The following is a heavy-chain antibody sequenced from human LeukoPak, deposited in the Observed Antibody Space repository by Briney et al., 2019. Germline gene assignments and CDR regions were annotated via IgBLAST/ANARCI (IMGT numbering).Heavy chain of an antibody. D-gene: IGHD6-19*01. CDR1: GYTFTSYG. CDR3: ARDGQWLGLYYYYGMDV. Sequence: ASVKVSCKASGYTFTSYGISWVRQAPGQGLEWMGWISAFNGNTNYAQKLQGRVTMTTDTSTSTAYMELRSLRSDDTAVYYCARDGQWLGLYYYYGMDVWGQGTTVTVSS. V-gene: IGHV1-18*01. CDR2: ISAFNGNT. J-gene: IGHJ6*02.